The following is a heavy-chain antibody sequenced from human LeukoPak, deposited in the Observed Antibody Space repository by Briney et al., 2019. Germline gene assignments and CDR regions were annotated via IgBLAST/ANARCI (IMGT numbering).Heavy chain of an antibody. CDR3: ARVTGGYYGSGSPYNWFDP. J-gene: IGHJ5*02. CDR1: GFTFSSYG. D-gene: IGHD3-10*01. V-gene: IGHV3-30*02. Sequence: PGGSLRLSCAASGFTFSSYGIHWVRQAPGKGLEWVAFIRYDGSNKYYADSVKGRFTISRDNSKNTLYLQMNSLRAEDTAVYYCARVTGGYYGSGSPYNWFDPWGQGTLVTVSS. CDR2: IRYDGSNK.